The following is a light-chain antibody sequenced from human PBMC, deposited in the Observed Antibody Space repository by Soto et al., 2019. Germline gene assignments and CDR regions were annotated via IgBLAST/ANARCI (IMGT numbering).Light chain of an antibody. CDR2: AAS. J-gene: IGKJ1*01. V-gene: IGKV1-16*02. Sequence: DIQMTQSPSSLSASVGDRVTITCRASQDISNNLVWFQQKPGRAPKSLIYAASNLHSGVPSKFSGSGYGTDFTLTISSLQPEDFATYYCQQYHDYPRTFGQGTNVEIK. CDR1: QDISNN. CDR3: QQYHDYPRT.